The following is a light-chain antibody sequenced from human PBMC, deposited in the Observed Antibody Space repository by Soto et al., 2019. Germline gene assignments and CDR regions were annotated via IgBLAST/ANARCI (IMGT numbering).Light chain of an antibody. CDR3: QQHTNWPTT. CDR2: DAS. CDR1: QSVSSY. Sequence: EIVLTQSPATLSLSPGERATLSCRASQSVSSYLAWYQQKPGQAPRLLIYDASKRAPGIPARFSGSGSGTDFTLTISSLEPEDFAVYYCQQHTNWPTTFGQGTKVEIK. V-gene: IGKV3-11*01. J-gene: IGKJ1*01.